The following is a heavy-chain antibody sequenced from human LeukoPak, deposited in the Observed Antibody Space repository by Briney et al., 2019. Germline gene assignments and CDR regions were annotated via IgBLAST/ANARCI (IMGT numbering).Heavy chain of an antibody. J-gene: IGHJ4*02. CDR2: IYHSGST. Sequence: SGTLSLTCAVSGGSISSSNWWSWVRQPPGKGLEWIGEIYHSGSTNYNPSLKSRVTISVDKSKNQFSLKLSSVTAADTAVYYYAREYYYDSSGYYGYWGQGTLVTVSS. V-gene: IGHV4-4*02. CDR1: GGSISSSNW. CDR3: AREYYYDSSGYYGY. D-gene: IGHD3-22*01.